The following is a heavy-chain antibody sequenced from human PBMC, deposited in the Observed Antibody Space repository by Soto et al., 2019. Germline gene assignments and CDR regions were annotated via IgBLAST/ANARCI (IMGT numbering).Heavy chain of an antibody. CDR3: ARGPGGGSSDDAFDI. Sequence: SETLSLTCTVSGDSISSSSYYWGWVRQPPGKGLEWIGSIYYSGSTDYNPSLKSRVTMNTSKNQFSLKLSSVTAADTAMYYCARGPGGGSSDDAFDIWGHGTMVTVSS. J-gene: IGHJ3*02. CDR2: IYYSGST. CDR1: GDSISSSSYY. D-gene: IGHD3-10*01. V-gene: IGHV4-39*01.